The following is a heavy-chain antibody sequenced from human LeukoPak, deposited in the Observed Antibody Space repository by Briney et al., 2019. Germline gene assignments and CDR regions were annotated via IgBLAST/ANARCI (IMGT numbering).Heavy chain of an antibody. CDR3: ANLMGIAARSAFDI. V-gene: IGHV3-30-3*01. CDR1: GFTFSSYA. D-gene: IGHD6-6*01. J-gene: IGHJ3*02. Sequence: GGSLRLSGAASGFTFSSYAMHWVRQAPGKGLEWVAVISYDGSNKYYADSVKGRFTISRDNSKNTLYLQMNSLRAEDTAVYYCANLMGIAARSAFDIWGQGTMVTVSS. CDR2: ISYDGSNK.